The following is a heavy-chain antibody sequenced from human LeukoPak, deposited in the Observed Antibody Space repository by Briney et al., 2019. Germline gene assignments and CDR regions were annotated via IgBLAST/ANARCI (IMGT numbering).Heavy chain of an antibody. CDR2: IAHDGTYK. CDR3: ANEVRPSEFDY. J-gene: IGHJ4*02. Sequence: GGSLRLSCAASGFSFSDYIMHWVRQAPGKGLEWVALIAHDGTYKHCADSVEGRFTISRDNSKNTLYLQMNSLRGEDTAVYYCANEVRPSEFDYWGQGTLVTVSS. V-gene: IGHV3-30-3*02. CDR1: GFSFSDYI. D-gene: IGHD1-26*01.